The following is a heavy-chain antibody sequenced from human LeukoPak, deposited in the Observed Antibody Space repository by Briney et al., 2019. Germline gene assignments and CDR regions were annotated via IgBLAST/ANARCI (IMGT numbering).Heavy chain of an antibody. J-gene: IGHJ4*02. D-gene: IGHD6-19*01. CDR3: ARGEQWLVI. CDR1: GASISSYF. V-gene: IGHV4-59*01. CDR2: ISNIGST. Sequence: SETLSLTCSVSGASISSYFWTWIRQSPGKGLEWIGYISNIGSTNYNPSLKSRVTISGDTSKNQFSLKLSSVTAADTAVYYCARGEQWLVIWGQGTLVTVSS.